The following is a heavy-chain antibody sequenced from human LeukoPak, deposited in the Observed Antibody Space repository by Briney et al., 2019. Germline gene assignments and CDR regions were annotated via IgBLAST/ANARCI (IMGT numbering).Heavy chain of an antibody. CDR1: RFTFSSYA. V-gene: IGHV3-23*01. CDR2: ISGSGGST. CDR3: AKGGDILTGYYLYWYFNL. Sequence: GGSLRLSCAPSRFTFSSYAMSWVRQAPGKGLEWVSAISGSGGSTDYADSVKGRFTISRDNSKNTLYLQMNSLRPEDTAVYYCAKGGDILTGYYLYWYFNLWGRGTLVTVSS. D-gene: IGHD3-9*01. J-gene: IGHJ2*01.